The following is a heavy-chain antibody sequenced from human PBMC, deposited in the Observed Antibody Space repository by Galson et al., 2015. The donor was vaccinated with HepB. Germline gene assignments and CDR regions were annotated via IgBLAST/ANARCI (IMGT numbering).Heavy chain of an antibody. D-gene: IGHD1-26*01. CDR3: ARDPSGSYGTEYFQH. V-gene: IGHV1-69*04. CDR1: GGTFSSYA. Sequence: SVKVSCKASGGTFSSYAISWVRQAPGQGLEWMGRIIPILGIANYAQKFQGRVTITADKSTSTAYMELSSLRSEDTAVYYCARDPSGSYGTEYFQHWGQGTLVTVSS. CDR2: IIPILGIA. J-gene: IGHJ1*01.